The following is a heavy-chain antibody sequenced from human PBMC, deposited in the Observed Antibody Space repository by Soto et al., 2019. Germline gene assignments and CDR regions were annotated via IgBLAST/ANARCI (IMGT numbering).Heavy chain of an antibody. CDR1: GGSITSSDYY. J-gene: IGHJ4*02. Sequence: LQLQESGPGLVKPSETLSLTCTVSGGSITSSDYYWGWIRQPPGKGLEWIGSIYYSGSTFYNPSLKSRVTISVDTSKNHFSLKLSSVIAADTAVYYCARLLRIAAAGDYWGQGTLVTVSS. CDR3: ARLLRIAAAGDY. V-gene: IGHV4-39*02. CDR2: IYYSGST. D-gene: IGHD6-13*01.